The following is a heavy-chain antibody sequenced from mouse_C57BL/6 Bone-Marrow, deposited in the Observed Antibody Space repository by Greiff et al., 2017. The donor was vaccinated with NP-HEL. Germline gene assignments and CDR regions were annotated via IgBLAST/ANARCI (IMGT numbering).Heavy chain of an antibody. J-gene: IGHJ4*01. V-gene: IGHV1-64*01. CDR1: GYTFTSYW. CDR3: ARFLFYYGSSPYYAMDY. CDR2: IHPNSGST. D-gene: IGHD1-1*01. Sequence: QPGAELVKPGASVKLSCKASGYTFTSYWMHWVKQRPGQGLEWIGMIHPNSGSTNYNEKFKSKATLTVDKSSSTAYMQLSSLTSEDSAVYYCARFLFYYGSSPYYAMDYWGQGTSVTVSS.